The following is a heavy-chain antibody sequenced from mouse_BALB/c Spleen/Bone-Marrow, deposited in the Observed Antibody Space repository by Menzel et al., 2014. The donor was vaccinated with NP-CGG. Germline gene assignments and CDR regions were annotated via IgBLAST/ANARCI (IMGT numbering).Heavy chain of an antibody. CDR2: IWAGGST. D-gene: IGHD3-2*02. CDR3: ARVTSSAVGAMDY. CDR1: GFSLTNYG. Sequence: VQLQQSGPGLVAPSQSLSITRTVSGFSLTNYGVHWVRQPPGKGLEWLGVIWAGGSTNYNSALMSRLSISKDNSKSQVFLKMISLQTDDTAMYYCARVTSSAVGAMDYWGQGTSVTVSS. V-gene: IGHV2-9*02. J-gene: IGHJ4*01.